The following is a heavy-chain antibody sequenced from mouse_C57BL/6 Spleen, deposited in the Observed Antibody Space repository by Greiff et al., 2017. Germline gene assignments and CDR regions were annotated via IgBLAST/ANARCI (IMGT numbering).Heavy chain of an antibody. CDR3: ARYYYYGSYFDY. CDR1: GFTFTDYY. D-gene: IGHD1-1*01. Sequence: DVQLVESGGGLVQPGGSLSLSCAASGFTFTDYYMSWVRQPPGKALEWLGFIRNKANGYTTEYSASVKGGFTISRDNSQSILYLQMNALRAAESATYYCARYYYYGSYFDYWGQGTTLTVSS. V-gene: IGHV7-3*01. CDR2: IRNKANGYTT. J-gene: IGHJ2*01.